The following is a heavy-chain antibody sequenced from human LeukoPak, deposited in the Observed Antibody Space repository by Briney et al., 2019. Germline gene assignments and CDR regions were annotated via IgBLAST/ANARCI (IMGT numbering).Heavy chain of an antibody. D-gene: IGHD3-22*01. Sequence: SETLSLTCTVSGGSISSGGYYWRWVRQHPGKGLEWIGYIYYSGSTYYNPSLKSRVTISVDTSKNRFSLKLSSVTAADTAVYYCARRLLETYYYDSSGYTDAFDIWGQGTMVTVSS. CDR3: ARRLLETYYYDSSGYTDAFDI. J-gene: IGHJ3*02. V-gene: IGHV4-31*03. CDR2: IYYSGST. CDR1: GGSISSGGYY.